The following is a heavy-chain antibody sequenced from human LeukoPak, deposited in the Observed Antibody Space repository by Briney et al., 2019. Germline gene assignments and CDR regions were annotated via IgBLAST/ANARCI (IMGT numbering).Heavy chain of an antibody. CDR1: GFTFSSYA. V-gene: IGHV3-23*01. CDR3: AKERGDSSSYPSSGQVIDWFDP. J-gene: IGHJ5*02. D-gene: IGHD6-13*01. Sequence: GGYLRLSCAASGFTFSSYAMSWVRQAPGKGLEWVLAISGSGGSTYYADSVKGRFTISRDNSKNTLYLQMNSLRAEDTAVYYCAKERGDSSSYPSSGQVIDWFDPWGQGTLVTVSS. CDR2: ISGSGGST.